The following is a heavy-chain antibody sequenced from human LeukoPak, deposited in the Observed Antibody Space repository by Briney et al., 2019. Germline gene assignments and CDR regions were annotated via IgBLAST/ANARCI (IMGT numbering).Heavy chain of an antibody. Sequence: SETLSLTCTVSGGSISSGSYYWSWIRQPAGKGLEWIGRIYTSGSTNYNPSLKSRVTISVDTSKNQFSLKLSSVTAADTAVYYCARSRRLTAMSASDYFQHWGQGTLVTVSS. J-gene: IGHJ1*01. V-gene: IGHV4-61*02. CDR2: IYTSGST. CDR1: GGSISSGSYY. CDR3: ARSRRLTAMSASDYFQH. D-gene: IGHD5-18*01.